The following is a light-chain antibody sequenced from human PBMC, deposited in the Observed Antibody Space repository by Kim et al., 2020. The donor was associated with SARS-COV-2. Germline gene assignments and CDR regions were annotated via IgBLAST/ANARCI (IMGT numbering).Light chain of an antibody. V-gene: IGLV3-21*03. Sequence: APGKTARFTCGGNNVGRKSVNWYQQKPGPAPVMVFYNDNDRPSGVPERFSGSNSGDTATLTISRVEAGDEADYYCQMWDSSSDDVVFGGGTQLTVL. CDR1: NVGRKS. CDR3: QMWDSSSDDVV. J-gene: IGLJ2*01. CDR2: NDN.